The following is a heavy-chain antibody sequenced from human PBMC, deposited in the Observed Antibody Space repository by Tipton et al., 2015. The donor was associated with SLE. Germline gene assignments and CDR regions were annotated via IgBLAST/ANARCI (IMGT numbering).Heavy chain of an antibody. V-gene: IGHV3-7*01. J-gene: IGHJ3*02. CDR3: ARHQLLPYDVFDI. D-gene: IGHD2-2*01. Sequence: GSLRLSCAASGFSFGDHWMYWVRQAPGKGLEWVANINQVGPTLDYVDSVKGRFTISRDNAQNSLFLQMRSLGAEDTAVYYCARHQLLPYDVFDIWGQGTMVTVSS. CDR1: GFSFGDHW. CDR2: INQVGPTL.